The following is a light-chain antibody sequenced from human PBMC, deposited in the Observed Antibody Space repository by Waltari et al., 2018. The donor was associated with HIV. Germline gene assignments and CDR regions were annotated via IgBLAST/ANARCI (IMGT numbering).Light chain of an antibody. CDR1: SSNIDNDN. Sequence: QSFLTQTPSASGTPGQTVTISCSGSSSNIDNDNVYWYQQLPGMTPKLLIYKNFLRPSGVPDRFAASKSGTSASLTISGLRSADEADYYCVGWDSSLSAYVFGAGTKVAVL. V-gene: IGLV1-47*01. CDR3: VGWDSSLSAYV. J-gene: IGLJ1*01. CDR2: KNF.